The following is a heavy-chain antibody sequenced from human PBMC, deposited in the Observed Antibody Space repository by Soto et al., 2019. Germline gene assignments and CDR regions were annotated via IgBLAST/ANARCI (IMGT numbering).Heavy chain of an antibody. CDR1: GYTFTSYA. V-gene: IGHV1-3*01. CDR3: ARDPNTYFDY. Sequence: QVQLVQSGAEVKKPGASVKVSCKASGYTFTSYAMHWVRQAPGQRLEWMGWITGGNGNTRYSQKFQGRVTVTSDTSASTDYMELNSLTSEDTAVYYCARDPNTYFDYCGQGSMVTVSS. D-gene: IGHD7-27*01. J-gene: IGHJ4*02. CDR2: ITGGNGNT.